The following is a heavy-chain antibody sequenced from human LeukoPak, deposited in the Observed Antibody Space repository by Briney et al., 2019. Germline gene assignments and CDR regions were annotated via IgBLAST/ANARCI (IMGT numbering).Heavy chain of an antibody. D-gene: IGHD4-17*01. Sequence: GGSLRLSCAASGFTFSNYSMAWVRQAPGKGLEWVSFISSSSSYIYYADSVKGRFTISRDNAKNSLYLQKNSLRTEDTALYYCAHTVTPRYFQFWGQGTLVTVSS. J-gene: IGHJ1*01. CDR1: GFTFSNYS. CDR2: ISSSSSYI. CDR3: AHTVTPRYFQF. V-gene: IGHV3-21*01.